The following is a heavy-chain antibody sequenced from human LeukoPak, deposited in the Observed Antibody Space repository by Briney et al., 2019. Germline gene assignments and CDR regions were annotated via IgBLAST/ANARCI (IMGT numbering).Heavy chain of an antibody. Sequence: PSQTLSLTCTVSGGSISSGGYYWSWIRQPPGKGLEWIGYIYYSGSTHYNPSLKSRVTISVDTSKNQFSLKLSSVTAADTAVYYCARAPPPLFDWLSNWYFDLWGRGTLVTVSS. CDR1: GGSISSGGYY. J-gene: IGHJ2*01. CDR2: IYYSGST. D-gene: IGHD3-9*01. V-gene: IGHV4-30-4*08. CDR3: ARAPPPLFDWLSNWYFDL.